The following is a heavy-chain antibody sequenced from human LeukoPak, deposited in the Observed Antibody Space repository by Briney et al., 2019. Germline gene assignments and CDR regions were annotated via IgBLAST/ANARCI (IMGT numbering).Heavy chain of an antibody. Sequence: PSEALSLTCTVSGGSISSSSYYWGWIRHPPGKALEWIGSIYYSGSTYYIPSLKSRVTISVDTSKHQSSLKLSSVTAADTAVYYCARQITALDYYYYGMDVWGQGTTVTVSS. CDR2: IYYSGST. CDR3: ARQITALDYYYYGMDV. CDR1: GGSISSSSYY. D-gene: IGHD1-14*01. J-gene: IGHJ6*02. V-gene: IGHV4-39*01.